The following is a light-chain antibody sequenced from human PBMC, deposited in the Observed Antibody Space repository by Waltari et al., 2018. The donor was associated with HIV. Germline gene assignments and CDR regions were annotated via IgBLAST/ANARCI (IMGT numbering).Light chain of an antibody. CDR2: HNI. CDR3: ATWDDSLSSWL. CDR1: SSNVVTNY. J-gene: IGLJ3*02. Sequence: QSVLTQPPSASGTPGQRVTISCSGISSNVVTNYVNWYKQLPGTAPELVIYHNIQRPLGVPDRFSGSKSDTSASLAISGLRSEEEADYYCATWDDSLSSWLFGGGTRLSVL. V-gene: IGLV1-47*01.